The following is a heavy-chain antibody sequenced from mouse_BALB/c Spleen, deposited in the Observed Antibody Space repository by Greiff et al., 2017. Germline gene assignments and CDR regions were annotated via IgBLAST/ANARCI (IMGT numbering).Heavy chain of an antibody. CDR2: IWAGGST. Sequence: VMLVESGPGLVAPSQSLSITCTVSGFSLTSYGVHWVRQPPGKGLEWLGVIWAGGSTNYNSALMSRLSISKDNSKSQVFLKMNSLQTDDTAMYYCARDSAYGNYEDWFAYWGQGTLVTVSA. CDR1: GFSLTSYG. D-gene: IGHD2-1*01. CDR3: ARDSAYGNYEDWFAY. J-gene: IGHJ3*01. V-gene: IGHV2-9*02.